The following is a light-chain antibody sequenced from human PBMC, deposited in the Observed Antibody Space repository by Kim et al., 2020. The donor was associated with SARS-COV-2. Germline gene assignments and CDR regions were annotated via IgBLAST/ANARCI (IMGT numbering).Light chain of an antibody. Sequence: SATLGDRVTSTCRASQSMSSWLAWYQQKPGKAPNLLIYKASSLESGVPSRFSGSGSGTEFTLTISSLQPDDFATYYCQQYNNLWTFGQGTKVDIK. CDR2: KAS. V-gene: IGKV1-5*03. CDR1: QSMSSW. J-gene: IGKJ1*01. CDR3: QQYNNLWT.